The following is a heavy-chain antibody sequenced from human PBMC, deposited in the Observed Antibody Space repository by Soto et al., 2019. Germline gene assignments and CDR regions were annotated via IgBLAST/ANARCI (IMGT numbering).Heavy chain of an antibody. V-gene: IGHV4-30-2*01. CDR2: IYHSGST. CDR1: GGSISSGGYS. Sequence: QLQLQESGSGLVKPSQTLSLTCAVSGGSISSGGYSWSWIRQPPGKGLEWIGYIYHSGSTYYNPSLKSRVTISVDRSKNQFSLKLSSVTAADTAVYYCARGTYYYDSSGYHIWFDPWGQGTLVTVSS. J-gene: IGHJ5*02. D-gene: IGHD3-22*01. CDR3: ARGTYYYDSSGYHIWFDP.